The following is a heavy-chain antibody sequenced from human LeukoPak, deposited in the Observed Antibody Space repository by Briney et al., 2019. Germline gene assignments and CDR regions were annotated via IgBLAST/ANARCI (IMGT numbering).Heavy chain of an antibody. Sequence: SETLSLTCAVYGGSFSTYSWSWIRQPPGKGLEWIGDINYSGNTNYDPSFKSRVIASIDTSKDQFSLKLNSVTAGDTAVYYCARRRPFFGPDDYWGQGTLVTVSS. CDR3: ARRRPFFGPDDY. CDR2: INYSGNT. CDR1: GGSFSTYS. D-gene: IGHD3/OR15-3a*01. V-gene: IGHV4-34*01. J-gene: IGHJ4*02.